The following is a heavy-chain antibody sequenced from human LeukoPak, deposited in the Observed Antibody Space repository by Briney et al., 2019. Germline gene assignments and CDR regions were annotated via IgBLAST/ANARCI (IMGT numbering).Heavy chain of an antibody. J-gene: IGHJ5*02. V-gene: IGHV1-69*06. D-gene: IGHD6-13*01. Sequence: SVKVSCKASGYTFTSYAISWVRQAPGQGLEWMGGIIPIFGTANYAQKFQGRVTITADKSTSTAYMELSSLRSEDTAVYYCARVPNSSSWYYNWFDPWGQGTLVTVSS. CDR1: GYTFTSYA. CDR2: IIPIFGTA. CDR3: ARVPNSSSWYYNWFDP.